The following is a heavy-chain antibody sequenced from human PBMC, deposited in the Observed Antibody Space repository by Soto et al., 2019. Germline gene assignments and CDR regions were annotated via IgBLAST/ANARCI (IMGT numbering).Heavy chain of an antibody. Sequence: SETLSLTCTVSGGSISSGGYYWSWIRQHPGKGLEWIGYIYYSGSTYYNPSLKSRVTISVDTSKNQFSLKLSSVTAADTAVYYCARADDSSGYPYYYYGKDVWGQGTTVTVSS. J-gene: IGHJ6*02. D-gene: IGHD3-22*01. CDR3: ARADDSSGYPYYYYGKDV. V-gene: IGHV4-31*03. CDR2: IYYSGST. CDR1: GGSISSGGYY.